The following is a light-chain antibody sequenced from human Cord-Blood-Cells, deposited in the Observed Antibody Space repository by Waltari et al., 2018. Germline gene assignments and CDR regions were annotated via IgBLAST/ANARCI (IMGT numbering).Light chain of an antibody. CDR3: QQYYSYPWT. V-gene: IGKV1-8*01. CDR1: QGSSSY. J-gene: IGKJ1*01. CDR2: AGS. Sequence: AIRMTQSPSSFSASTGDRVTITCRASQGSSSYLAWYQQKPGKAPKLLIYAGSTWQSGVPSRFSGSGSGTDFTLAISCLQSEDFATYYCQQYYSYPWTFGQGTKVEIK.